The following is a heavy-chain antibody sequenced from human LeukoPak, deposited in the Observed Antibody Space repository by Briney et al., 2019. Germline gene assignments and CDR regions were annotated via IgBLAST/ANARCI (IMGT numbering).Heavy chain of an antibody. V-gene: IGHV4-4*07. CDR2: IYTSGST. CDR3: ARGKLELPYYYYDIDV. J-gene: IGHJ6*02. Sequence: SETLSLTCTASGGSISGYYMHWIRQPAGKGLEWIWRIYTSGSTNYNPSLKSRVTMSVDTSNNQFSLKLSSVTDADTAVYYWARGKLELPYYYYDIDVWGQGTTVTVSS. D-gene: IGHD1-7*01. CDR1: GGSISGYY.